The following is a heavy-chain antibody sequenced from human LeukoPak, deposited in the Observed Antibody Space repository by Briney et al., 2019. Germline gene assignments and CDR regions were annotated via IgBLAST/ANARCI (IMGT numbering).Heavy chain of an antibody. CDR2: ISGSGGST. V-gene: IGHV3-23*01. D-gene: IGHD1-26*01. CDR3: AKVSGPPGPCDFDY. J-gene: IGHJ4*02. CDR1: GFTFSSYA. Sequence: GGSLRLSCAASGFTFSSYAMSWVRQPPGQGLEWVSAISGSGGSTYYADSVKGRFTISRDNSKNTLYLQMNSLRDEDTAVYCCAKVSGPPGPCDFDYWGQGTLVTVSS.